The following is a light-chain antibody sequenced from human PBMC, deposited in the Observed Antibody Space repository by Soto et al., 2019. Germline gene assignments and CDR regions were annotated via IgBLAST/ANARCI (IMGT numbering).Light chain of an antibody. Sequence: EIGMTQSPASLSVPPGERATLSCRASHSVSSNFAWYLQKPGQAPRLLIYGASTRATAVPARFTASGSGTEFTLTISSLQSDDFGVYYCQQYDTWPRTFGQGTKVDIK. CDR1: HSVSSN. CDR2: GAS. CDR3: QQYDTWPRT. J-gene: IGKJ1*01. V-gene: IGKV3-15*01.